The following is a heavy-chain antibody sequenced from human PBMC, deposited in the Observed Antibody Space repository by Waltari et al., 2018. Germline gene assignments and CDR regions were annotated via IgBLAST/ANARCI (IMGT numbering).Heavy chain of an antibody. D-gene: IGHD3-10*01. CDR3: ARDGGGSGSSRTRYFDY. CDR1: GGSFSGYY. V-gene: IGHV4-34*01. Sequence: QVQLQQWGAGLLKPSEILSLTCAVYGGSFSGYYWSWIRQPPGKGLGWIGEINHSGSTNDNPYRKRRVTISVDTSENQFSLKLSSVTAADTAVYYCARDGGGSGSSRTRYFDYWGQGTLVTVSS. J-gene: IGHJ4*02. CDR2: INHSGST.